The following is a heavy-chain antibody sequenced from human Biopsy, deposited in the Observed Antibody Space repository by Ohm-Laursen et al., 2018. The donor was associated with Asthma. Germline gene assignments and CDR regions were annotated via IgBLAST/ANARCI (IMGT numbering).Heavy chain of an antibody. Sequence: ASVKVSCKISGYSLTDLSMHWVRQAPGQGLEWMGGYDHEEGGTVNARRLQGRVTMTEDTSTDTAYMELSSLSSDDTAVYYCASDFPKDYVRYNFQFWGQGTLVTVSS. V-gene: IGHV1-24*01. CDR2: YDHEEGGT. J-gene: IGHJ4*02. D-gene: IGHD4-17*01. CDR3: ASDFPKDYVRYNFQF. CDR1: GYSLTDLS.